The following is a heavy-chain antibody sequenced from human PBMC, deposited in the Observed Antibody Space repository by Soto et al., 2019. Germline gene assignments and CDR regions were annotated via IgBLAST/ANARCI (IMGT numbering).Heavy chain of an antibody. CDR1: GGTVNSYT. J-gene: IGHJ3*02. D-gene: IGHD2-15*01. CDR2: LIPILGIA. V-gene: IGHV1-69*02. CDR3: ARGSWSEYCSGGSCSAFDI. Sequence: SVKVCCKASGGTVNSYTISWLRQAPGQGLEWMGRLIPILGIANYAQKFQGRVTITADKSTSTAYMELSSLRSEDTAVYYCARGSWSEYCSGGSCSAFDIWGQRIMVTV.